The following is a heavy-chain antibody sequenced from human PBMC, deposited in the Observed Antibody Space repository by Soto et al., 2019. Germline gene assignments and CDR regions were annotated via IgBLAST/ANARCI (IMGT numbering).Heavy chain of an antibody. D-gene: IGHD3-10*01. V-gene: IGHV1-69*11. Sequence: QVQLVQSGAEVRKPWSSVKVSCRASGGTFSGYAIGWVRQAPGQGPEWMRGIIPMLGTANYAQKFQSRVTITADESTATASMDLSSLTSDDTAVYYCARERMVRGTMCWFDPWGQGTLVTVSS. CDR3: ARERMVRGTMCWFDP. CDR1: GGTFSGYA. CDR2: IIPMLGTA. J-gene: IGHJ5*02.